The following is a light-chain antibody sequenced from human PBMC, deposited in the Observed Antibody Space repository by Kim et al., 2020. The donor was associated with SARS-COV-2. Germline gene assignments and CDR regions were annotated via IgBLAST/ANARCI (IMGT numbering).Light chain of an antibody. V-gene: IGKV3-20*01. CDR1: QSGSRSY. CDR3: QPYGSSPRT. CDR2: GAS. Sequence: WAQGERLTLPCRASQSGSRSYLAWYQQKPGQAPRLLIYGASSRATGIPDRFSGSGSGTDFTLTISRLEPEDFAVYYCQPYGSSPRTFGQGTKLEIK. J-gene: IGKJ2*02.